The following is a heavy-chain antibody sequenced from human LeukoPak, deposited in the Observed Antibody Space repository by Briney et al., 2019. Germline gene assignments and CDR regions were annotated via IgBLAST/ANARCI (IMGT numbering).Heavy chain of an antibody. CDR1: GYTFTSYY. V-gene: IGHV1-46*01. CDR3: ARGPKDPYGEYAAPYFDY. Sequence: ASVKVSCKASGYTFTSYYIHWVRQAPGQGLEWMGIINPSGGATSDAQKFRGRVTMTRDTSTSTVYMDLSSLTSEDSAVYYCARGPKDPYGEYAAPYFDYWGQGSLVTVFS. CDR2: INPSGGAT. J-gene: IGHJ4*02. D-gene: IGHD4-17*01.